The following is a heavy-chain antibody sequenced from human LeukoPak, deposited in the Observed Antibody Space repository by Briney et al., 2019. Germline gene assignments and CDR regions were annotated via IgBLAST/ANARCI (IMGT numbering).Heavy chain of an antibody. CDR2: IRYDGSII. CDR3: AEALGSALVRGVMDY. V-gene: IGHV3-30*02. CDR1: GFTFSSYG. D-gene: IGHD3-10*01. Sequence: GGSLRLSCAASGFTFSSYGMSWVRQAPGKGLEWVAFIRYDGSIIYYADSVKGRFTISRDNSKNTLYLQMDSLRAEDTAVYYCAEALGSALVRGVMDYWGQGTPVTVSS. J-gene: IGHJ4*02.